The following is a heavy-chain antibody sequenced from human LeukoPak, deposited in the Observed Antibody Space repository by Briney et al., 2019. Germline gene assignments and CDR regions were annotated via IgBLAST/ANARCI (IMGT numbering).Heavy chain of an antibody. J-gene: IGHJ3*02. CDR2: ISYDGSNK. CDR3: VRDQALWGAFDI. CDR1: GFTFSSYA. V-gene: IGHV3-30-3*01. Sequence: GGSLRLSCAASGFTFSSYAMHWVRQAPGKGLEWVAVISYDGSNKYYADSVKGRFTISRDNGKNSLFLQMKSLRAEDTAVYYCVRDQALWGAFDIWGQGTMVTVSS. D-gene: IGHD3-10*01.